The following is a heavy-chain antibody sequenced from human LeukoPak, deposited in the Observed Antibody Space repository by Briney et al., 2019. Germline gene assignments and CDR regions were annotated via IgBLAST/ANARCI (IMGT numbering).Heavy chain of an antibody. Sequence: GGSLRLSCADSGFTFSSYVMRSVPQAPDKGLECVSGIIVSDVITNYVGHVRGRFPFSRDNSKSTLYLQITSREMKATALYYGSKGPRKYGDNQLPYGMDVWGQGTTVTVS. CDR2: IIVSDVIT. V-gene: IGHV3-23*01. D-gene: IGHD2-21*02. CDR3: SKGPRKYGDNQLPYGMDV. CDR1: GFTFSSYV. J-gene: IGHJ6*02.